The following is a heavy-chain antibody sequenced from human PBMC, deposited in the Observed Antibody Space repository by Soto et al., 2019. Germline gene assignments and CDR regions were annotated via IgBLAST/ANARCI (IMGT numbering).Heavy chain of an antibody. V-gene: IGHV3-23*01. Sequence: GGSLRLSCAASGFSFSTYAMNWVRQAPGKGLEWVSIISDTSDAAHYAESVKGRFTSSRDNSKNTLYLQMNSLRAEDTAVYYCWKYIVRYPVYNCMSVWCPGTTLTVSS. J-gene: IGHJ6*02. D-gene: IGHD2-21*01. CDR2: ISDTSDAA. CDR3: WKYIVRYPVYNCMSV. CDR1: GFSFSTYA.